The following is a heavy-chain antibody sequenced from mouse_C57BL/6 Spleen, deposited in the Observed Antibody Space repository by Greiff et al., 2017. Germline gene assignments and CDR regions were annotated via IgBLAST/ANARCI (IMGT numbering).Heavy chain of an antibody. J-gene: IGHJ3*01. Sequence: VQLQQSGPELVKPGASVKISCKASGYSFTGYYMHWVKQSSEKSLEWIGEINPSTGGTSYNQKFKGKATLTVDKSSSTAYMQLKSLTSEDSAVYYCLYYDYDGFAYWGQGTLVTVSA. V-gene: IGHV1-43*01. D-gene: IGHD2-4*01. CDR3: LYYDYDGFAY. CDR1: GYSFTGYY. CDR2: INPSTGGT.